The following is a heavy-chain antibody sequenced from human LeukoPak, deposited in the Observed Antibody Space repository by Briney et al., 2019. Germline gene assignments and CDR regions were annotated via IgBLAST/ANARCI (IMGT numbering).Heavy chain of an antibody. Sequence: GGSLRLSCLTSGFTFVNASMSWVRQAPGKGPEWVGLMKSKPEGGTTFYAAPVKDRFSISRDDSRNTLYLQMNSLTIGDTGVYYCTTGNPWGQGTLVTVSS. V-gene: IGHV3-15*01. J-gene: IGHJ5*02. CDR2: MKSKPEGGTT. CDR3: TTGNP. CDR1: GFTFVNAS.